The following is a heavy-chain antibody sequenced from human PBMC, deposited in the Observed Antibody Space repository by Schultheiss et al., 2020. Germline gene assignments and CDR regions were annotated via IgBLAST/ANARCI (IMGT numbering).Heavy chain of an antibody. CDR2: VYYSGSA. V-gene: IGHV4-59*08. D-gene: IGHD3-10*01. Sequence: SETLSLTCTVSGGSISNYYWSWVRQPPGKGLEWIGYVYYSGSATYSPSLKSRVTISIDTSKNQFSLKLSSVTAADTAVYYCARLLLWFGESPYFDYWGQGTLVNVSS. J-gene: IGHJ4*02. CDR1: GGSISNYY. CDR3: ARLLLWFGESPYFDY.